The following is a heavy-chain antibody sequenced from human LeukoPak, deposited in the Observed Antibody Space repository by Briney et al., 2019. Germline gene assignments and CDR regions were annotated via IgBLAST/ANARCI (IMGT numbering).Heavy chain of an antibody. D-gene: IGHD3-22*01. CDR1: GGSFSGYY. V-gene: IGHV4-34*01. CDR3: ARVGYDSSGPDAFDI. Sequence: SETLSLTCAVYGGSFSGYYWSWIRQPPGKGLEWIGEINHSGSTNYNPSLKSRVTISVDTSKNQFSLKLSSVTAADTAVYYCARVGYDSSGPDAFDIWGQGTMVTVSS. J-gene: IGHJ3*02. CDR2: INHSGST.